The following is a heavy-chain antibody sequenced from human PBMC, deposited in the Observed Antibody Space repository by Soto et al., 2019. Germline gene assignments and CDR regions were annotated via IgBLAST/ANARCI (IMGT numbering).Heavy chain of an antibody. CDR2: MNPESGST. CDR3: ARSGATGYYSTHYYGMDV. CDR1: GYTLTPKN. Sequence: QEQLVQSGAEVKKPGASVKISCKASGYTLTPKNINGVHKATGQGLEWMGWMNPESGSTGFAQSFRGRITLTGNTSINTVYMEVSSLTNEDTAVYFCARSGATGYYSTHYYGMDVWGPGTTVTVSS. V-gene: IGHV1-8*01. D-gene: IGHD3-9*01. J-gene: IGHJ6*02.